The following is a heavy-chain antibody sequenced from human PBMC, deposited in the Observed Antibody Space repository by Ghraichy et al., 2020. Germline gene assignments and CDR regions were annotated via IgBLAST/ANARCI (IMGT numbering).Heavy chain of an antibody. V-gene: IGHV3-48*03. CDR2: ISHSGSSI. Sequence: GGSLRLSCAASGFTFNNYEMFWLRQTPGKGLEWIAYISHSGSSIFYADSVKGRFTISRDNAKNSLYLQMSSLRVEDTSVYYCASGDPVGTPPKCAFSIWGQGTMFTVS. CDR1: GFTFNNYE. D-gene: IGHD4-23*01. J-gene: IGHJ3*02. CDR3: ASGDPVGTPPKCAFSI.